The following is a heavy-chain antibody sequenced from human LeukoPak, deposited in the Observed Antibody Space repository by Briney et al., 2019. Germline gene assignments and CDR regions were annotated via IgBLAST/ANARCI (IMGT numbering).Heavy chain of an antibody. J-gene: IGHJ4*02. D-gene: IGHD3-9*01. CDR2: IRSSRGCT. Sequence: SVTVSFTASAYTFTVYYMHWVRQPPGQGQEWMGWIRSSRGCTNYAKKFQGRVSMTRDTSISTAYMELSRLRSDETAGYYCARHHFDWLFPSYWDQGTLVTVSS. CDR1: AYTFTVYY. CDR3: ARHHFDWLFPSY. V-gene: IGHV1-2*02.